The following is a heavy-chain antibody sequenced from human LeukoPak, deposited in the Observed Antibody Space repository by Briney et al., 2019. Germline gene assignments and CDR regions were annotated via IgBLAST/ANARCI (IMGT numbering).Heavy chain of an antibody. Sequence: SVTVSCTASGGTFSSYAISWVRQAPGQGLEWMGGIIPIFGTANYAQKFQGRVTITADESTSTAYMELSSLRSEDTAVYYCARDPRAVAGIPGFYYYGMDVWGQGTTVTVSS. D-gene: IGHD6-19*01. CDR2: IIPIFGTA. CDR1: GGTFSSYA. V-gene: IGHV1-69*13. CDR3: ARDPRAVAGIPGFYYYGMDV. J-gene: IGHJ6*02.